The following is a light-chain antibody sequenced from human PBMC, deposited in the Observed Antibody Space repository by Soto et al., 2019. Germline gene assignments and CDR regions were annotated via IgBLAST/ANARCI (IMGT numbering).Light chain of an antibody. CDR2: EGS. V-gene: IGLV2-23*03. CDR3: CSYAGRGTFV. CDR1: SSDVGRNDL. J-gene: IGLJ3*02. Sequence: QSALTQPASVSGSPGQSITVSCTGTSSDVGRNDLVSWYQQHPGKAPKLMIYEGSKRPSGVSDRFSGSKSGNTASLTISGLRAVDADYYYCCSYAGRGTFVFGGGTKLPVL.